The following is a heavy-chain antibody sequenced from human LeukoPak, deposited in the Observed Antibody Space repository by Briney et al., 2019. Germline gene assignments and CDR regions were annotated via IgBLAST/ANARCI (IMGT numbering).Heavy chain of an antibody. CDR2: IRYDGSNK. D-gene: IGHD6-13*01. J-gene: IGHJ4*02. CDR3: ANRHSSSWYQFDY. V-gene: IGHV3-30*02. Sequence: PGGSLRLSCAGSGFTFSSYGMHWVRQAPGKGLEWVAFIRYDGSNKYYADSVKGRFTISRDNSKNTLYLQMNSLRAEDTAVYYCANRHSSSWYQFDYWGQGTLVTVSS. CDR1: GFTFSSYG.